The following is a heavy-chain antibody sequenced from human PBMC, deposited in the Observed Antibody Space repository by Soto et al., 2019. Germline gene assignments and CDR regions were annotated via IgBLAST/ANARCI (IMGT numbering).Heavy chain of an antibody. J-gene: IGHJ4*02. D-gene: IGHD4-17*01. CDR1: GRSISSYY. CDR2: IYYSGST. CDR3: ARRYGASFDY. Sequence: SDTLSLTFTVSGRSISSYYWSWIRQPPGKGLEWIGYIYYSGSTNYNPSLKSRVTISVDTSKNQFSLKLSSVTAADTAVYYCARRYGASFDYWGQGTLVTVS. V-gene: IGHV4-59*07.